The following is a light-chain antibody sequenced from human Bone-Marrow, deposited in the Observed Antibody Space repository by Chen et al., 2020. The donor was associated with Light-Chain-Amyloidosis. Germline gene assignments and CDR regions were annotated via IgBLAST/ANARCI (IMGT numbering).Light chain of an antibody. V-gene: IGLV3-21*02. CDR3: QVWDRSSDRPV. CDR1: NIGSTS. CDR2: DDS. Sequence: SYVLTQPSSVSVAPGQTATIACGGNNIGSTSVHWYQQTPGQATLLVVYDDSDRLSGIPERLSGSNSGNTATLTIGRVEAGDEADYYCQVWDRSSDRPVFGGGTKLTVL. J-gene: IGLJ3*02.